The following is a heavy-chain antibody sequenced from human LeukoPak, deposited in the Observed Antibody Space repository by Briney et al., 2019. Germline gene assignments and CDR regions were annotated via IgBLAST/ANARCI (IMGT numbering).Heavy chain of an antibody. CDR3: ARVRTTVTTFDAFDI. V-gene: IGHV3-7*01. Sequence: GGSLTPSCPPSAFTFSSFWMSWVRQAPGRGRGWVAKLKQDGSEKYYVDAVKGRFTISRDNAKNSLYLQMNSLRAEDTAVYYCARVRTTVTTFDAFDIWGQGTMVTVSS. CDR1: AFTFSSFW. J-gene: IGHJ3*02. CDR2: LKQDGSEK. D-gene: IGHD4-17*01.